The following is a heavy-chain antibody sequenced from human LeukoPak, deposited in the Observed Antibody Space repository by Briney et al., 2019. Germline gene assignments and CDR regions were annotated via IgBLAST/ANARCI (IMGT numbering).Heavy chain of an antibody. V-gene: IGHV1-8*01. Sequence: ASVKVSCKASGYTFTSYDINWVRQATGQGLEWMGWMNPNSGNTGYAQKFQDRVTMTENTSTSTAYMELSSLRSEDTAVYYCARGLAPYSYEYSGHDPYYYYNMDVWGKGTTVIISS. CDR1: GYTFTSYD. CDR3: ARGLAPYSYEYSGHDPYYYYNMDV. J-gene: IGHJ6*03. D-gene: IGHD3-22*01. CDR2: MNPNSGNT.